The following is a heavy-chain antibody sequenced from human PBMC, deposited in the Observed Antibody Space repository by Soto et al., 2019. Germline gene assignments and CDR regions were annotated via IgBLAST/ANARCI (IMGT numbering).Heavy chain of an antibody. CDR3: ARDRYDYIWGSYRYREMIDAFDI. V-gene: IGHV3-11*01. Sequence: GGSLRLSCAASGFTFSDYYMSWIRQAPGKGLEWVSYISSSGSTIYYADSVKGRFTISRDNAKNSLYLQMNSLRAEDTAVYYCARDRYDYIWGSYRYREMIDAFDIWGQGTMVTVSS. CDR2: ISSSGSTI. J-gene: IGHJ3*02. CDR1: GFTFSDYY. D-gene: IGHD3-16*02.